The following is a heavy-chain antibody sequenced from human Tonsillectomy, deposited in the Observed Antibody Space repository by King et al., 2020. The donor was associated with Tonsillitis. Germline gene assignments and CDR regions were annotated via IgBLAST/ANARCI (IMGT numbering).Heavy chain of an antibody. V-gene: IGHV5-51*01. CDR2: IYPDDSDT. D-gene: IGHD3-10*01. Sequence: VQLVESGAEVKKPGESLKISCKGSGYSFTSYWIGWVRQMPGKGLEWMGIIYPDDSDTRYSPSLQGQVTISADKSISTAYLQWSSLKASDTAMYFCARHTSGVPSPFDFWGQGTLVTVSS. CDR1: GYSFTSYW. J-gene: IGHJ4*02. CDR3: ARHTSGVPSPFDF.